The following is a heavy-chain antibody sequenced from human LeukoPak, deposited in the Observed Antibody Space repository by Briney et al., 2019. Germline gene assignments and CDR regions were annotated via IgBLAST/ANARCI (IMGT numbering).Heavy chain of an antibody. Sequence: SETLSLTCTVSGGSISSGSYYWSWIRQPAGKGLEWIGRIYTSGSTNYNPSLKSRVTISVDTSENQFSLKLSSVTAADTAVCYCARAVYGDGDFDYWGQGTLVTVSS. J-gene: IGHJ4*02. CDR1: GGSISSGSYY. CDR3: ARAVYGDGDFDY. V-gene: IGHV4-61*02. D-gene: IGHD4-17*01. CDR2: IYTSGST.